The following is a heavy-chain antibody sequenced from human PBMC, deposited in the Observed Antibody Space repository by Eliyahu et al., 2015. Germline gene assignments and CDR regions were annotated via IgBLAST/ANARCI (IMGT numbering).Heavy chain of an antibody. J-gene: IGHJ4*02. CDR3: ATGYFYDTTGYYGGFDY. D-gene: IGHD3-22*01. CDR1: GFTFSSYA. CDR2: ISYDGSNK. V-gene: IGHV3-30-3*01. Sequence: QVQLVESGGGVVQPGRSLRLSCAASGFTFSSYAMHWVRQAPGKGLEWVAVISYDGSNKYYADSVKGRFTISRDNSKNTLYLQMNSLRAEDTAVYYCATGYFYDTTGYYGGFDYWGQGTLVTVSS.